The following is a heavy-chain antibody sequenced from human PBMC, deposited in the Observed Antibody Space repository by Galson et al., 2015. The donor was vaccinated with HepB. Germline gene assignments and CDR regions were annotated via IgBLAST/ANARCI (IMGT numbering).Heavy chain of an antibody. D-gene: IGHD3-3*01. Sequence: SETLSLTCAVYGGSFSGYYWSWIRQPPGKGLEWIGEINHSGSTNYNPSLKSRVTISVDTSKNQFSLKLSSVTAADTAVYYCARGGERITIFGVLIKGGYMDVWGKGTTVTVSS. V-gene: IGHV4-34*01. J-gene: IGHJ6*03. CDR1: GGSFSGYY. CDR3: ARGGERITIFGVLIKGGYMDV. CDR2: INHSGST.